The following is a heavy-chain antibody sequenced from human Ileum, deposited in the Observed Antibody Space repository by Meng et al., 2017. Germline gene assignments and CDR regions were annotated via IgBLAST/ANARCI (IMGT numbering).Heavy chain of an antibody. Sequence: GESLKISCATSGFTFSNFWMKWVRQAPGKGLEWVAKTNEDGSAKYYVDSVKGRFTISRDNAKNSVFLQMNSLRVEDTAVYYCATDTRSFSGRYWGQGTLVTVSS. CDR2: TNEDGSAK. CDR1: GFTFSNFW. V-gene: IGHV3-7*04. CDR3: ATDTRSFSGRY. J-gene: IGHJ4*02. D-gene: IGHD1-26*01.